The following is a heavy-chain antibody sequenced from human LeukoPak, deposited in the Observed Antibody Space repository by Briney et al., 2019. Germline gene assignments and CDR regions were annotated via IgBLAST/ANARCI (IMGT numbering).Heavy chain of an antibody. V-gene: IGHV3-11*03. CDR1: GIPFSDYY. J-gene: IGHJ4*02. CDR2: INTSSSYT. Sequence: GGSLRLSYVVAGIPFSDYYMNWIRQAKGQGLEWISYINTSSSYTDYADSVKGRFTISRDNAKSALYLQLNSLRLEDTAVYYCAAGTAADFWGQGTLVTVS. CDR3: AAGTAADF. D-gene: IGHD6-13*01.